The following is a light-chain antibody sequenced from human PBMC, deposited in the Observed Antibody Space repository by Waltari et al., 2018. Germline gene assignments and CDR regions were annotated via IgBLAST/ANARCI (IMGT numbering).Light chain of an antibody. CDR2: DVS. Sequence: DVQLTQSPSSLSASIGDRVPITCRESQRILTYLSWYHQRPGKAPRLLMSDVSDLKRGVPSRFTGSGSGTTFTLTITSLQREDFGTYYCQQTYGIPLSFGAGTRVEIK. J-gene: IGKJ4*01. CDR1: QRILTY. CDR3: QQTYGIPLS. V-gene: IGKV1-39*01.